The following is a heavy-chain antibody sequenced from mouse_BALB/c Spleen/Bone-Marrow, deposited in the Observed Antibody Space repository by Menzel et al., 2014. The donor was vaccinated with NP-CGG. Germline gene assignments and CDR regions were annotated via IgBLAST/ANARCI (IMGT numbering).Heavy chain of an antibody. CDR2: IRLKSNNYAT. Sequence: EVQGVESGGGLVQPGGSMKLSCAASGFTFSNYWMNWVRQSPEKGLEWVAEIRLKSNNYATHYAESVKGRFTISRDDSKSSVYLQMNNLRAEDTGIYYCTTGFAYWGQGTLVTVSA. J-gene: IGHJ3*01. CDR3: TTGFAY. D-gene: IGHD4-1*01. V-gene: IGHV6-6*02. CDR1: GFTFSNYW.